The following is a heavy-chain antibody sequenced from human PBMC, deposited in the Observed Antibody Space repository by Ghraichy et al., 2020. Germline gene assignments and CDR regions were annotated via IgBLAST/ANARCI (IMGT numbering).Heavy chain of an antibody. D-gene: IGHD3-10*01. J-gene: IGHJ3*02. CDR1: GYTFTSYG. CDR2: ISAYNGNT. Sequence: ASVKVSCKASGYTFTSYGISWVRQAPGQGLEWMGWISAYNGNTNYAQKLQGRVTMTTDTSTSTAYMELRSLRSDDTAVYYCARGMVRGVIITDAFDIWGQGTMVTVSS. CDR3: ARGMVRGVIITDAFDI. V-gene: IGHV1-18*04.